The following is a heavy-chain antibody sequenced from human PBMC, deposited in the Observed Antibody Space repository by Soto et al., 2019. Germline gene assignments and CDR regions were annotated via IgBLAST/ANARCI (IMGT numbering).Heavy chain of an antibody. J-gene: IGHJ4*02. V-gene: IGHV1-18*01. CDR1: GYTFSSYG. CDR3: ARFNAHCSGGTCYSDY. CDR2: TNTYTGDT. Sequence: QVSLVQSGAEVKKPGASVKLSCKATGYTFSSYGISWVRQAPGQGLEWMGWTNTYTGDTIYAQKFQGRVSMTTDVLTTTSYMELRSLKSDATAVYFCARFNAHCSGGTCYSDYWGQGTLVNVSS. D-gene: IGHD2-15*01.